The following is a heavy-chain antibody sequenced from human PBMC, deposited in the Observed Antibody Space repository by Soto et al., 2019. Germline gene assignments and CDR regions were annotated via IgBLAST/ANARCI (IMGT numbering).Heavy chain of an antibody. J-gene: IGHJ2*01. CDR2: TYYRSKWYN. CDR1: GDSVSSNSAA. V-gene: IGHV6-1*01. D-gene: IGHD6-6*01. CDR3: ARAAPIRVAARPGWYFDL. Sequence: SQTLSLTCAISGDSVSSNSAAWNWIRQSPSRGLGWLGRTYYRSKWYNDYAVSVKSRITINPDTSKNQFSLQLNSVTPEDTAVYYCARAAPIRVAARPGWYFDLWGRGTLVTVSS.